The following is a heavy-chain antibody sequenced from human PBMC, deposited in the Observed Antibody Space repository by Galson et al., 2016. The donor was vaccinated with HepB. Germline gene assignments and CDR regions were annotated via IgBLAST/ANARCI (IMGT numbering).Heavy chain of an antibody. CDR3: ARAAGAGGTSTTYYFYY. J-gene: IGHJ4*02. Sequence: SVKVSCKASGYTFTTYDFNWVRQATGQGLEWMGWINPNTGNTGYAQKFQGRLTMTRSASMDTAYMELSSLESEDTAVYFCARAAGAGGTSTTYYFYYWGQGTLVTVSS. V-gene: IGHV1-8*01. D-gene: IGHD1-1*01. CDR2: INPNTGNT. CDR1: GYTFTTYD.